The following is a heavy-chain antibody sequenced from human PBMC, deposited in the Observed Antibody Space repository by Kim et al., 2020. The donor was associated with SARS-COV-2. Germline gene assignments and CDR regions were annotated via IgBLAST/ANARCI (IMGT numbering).Heavy chain of an antibody. J-gene: IGHJ5*02. CDR2: ISYDGSNK. CDR1: GFTFSSYA. V-gene: IGHV3-30*04. D-gene: IGHD6-13*01. CDR3: ARGGLAAAGSNWFDP. Sequence: GGSLRLSCAASGFTFSSYAMHWVRQAPGKGLEWVAVISYDGSNKYYADSVKGRFTISRDNSKNTLYLQMNSLRAEDTAVYYCARGGLAAAGSNWFDPWGQGTLVTVSS.